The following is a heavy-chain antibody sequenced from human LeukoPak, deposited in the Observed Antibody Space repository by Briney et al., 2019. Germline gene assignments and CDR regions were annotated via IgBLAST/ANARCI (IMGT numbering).Heavy chain of an antibody. Sequence: EASVKVSCKASGYTFTSYAMHWVRQAPGQRLEWMGWINAGNGNTKYSQKFQGRVTITRDTSASTAYMELSSLRSEDTAVYYCAIPYVDTAMVTGAFDIWGQGTMVTVSS. J-gene: IGHJ3*02. CDR2: INAGNGNT. CDR1: GYTFTSYA. CDR3: AIPYVDTAMVTGAFDI. D-gene: IGHD5-18*01. V-gene: IGHV1-3*01.